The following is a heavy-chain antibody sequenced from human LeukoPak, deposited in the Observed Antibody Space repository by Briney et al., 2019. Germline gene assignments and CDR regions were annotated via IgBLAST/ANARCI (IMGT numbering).Heavy chain of an antibody. CDR3: ARDLDWVFDL. J-gene: IGHJ2*01. Sequence: ATLKVSCKASGYTFTDYTFSWVRHAPAQGLEWMGWISTYNGNTKYAQNLQGRVTMTTDTSTSTAYMELRSLRSDDTAVYYCARDLDWVFDLWGRGTLVTVPS. CDR2: ISTYNGNT. CDR1: GYTFTDYT. D-gene: IGHD3-9*01. V-gene: IGHV1-18*01.